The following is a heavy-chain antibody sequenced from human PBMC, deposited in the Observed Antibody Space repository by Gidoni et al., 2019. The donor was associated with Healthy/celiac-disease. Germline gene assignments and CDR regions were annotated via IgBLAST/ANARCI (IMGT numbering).Heavy chain of an antibody. V-gene: IGHV4-59*08. Sequence: QVQLQESGPGLVKPSETLSLTCTVSGGSISSYYWSWIRQPPGKGLEWIGYIYYSGSTNYNPSLKSRVTISVDTSKNQFSLKLSSVTAADTAVYYCARLMIDYYYDSSGYYQNWFDPWGQGTLVTVSS. D-gene: IGHD3-22*01. CDR2: IYYSGST. CDR1: GGSISSYY. CDR3: ARLMIDYYYDSSGYYQNWFDP. J-gene: IGHJ5*02.